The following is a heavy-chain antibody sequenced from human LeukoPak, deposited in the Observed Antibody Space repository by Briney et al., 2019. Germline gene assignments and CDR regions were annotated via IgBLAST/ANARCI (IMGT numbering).Heavy chain of an antibody. V-gene: IGHV3-21*01. CDR1: GFTFSSYS. J-gene: IGHJ3*02. CDR3: AKIGSSWYWAFDI. Sequence: GGSLRLSCAASGFTFSSYSMNWVRQAPGKGLEWVSSISSSSSYIYYADPVKGRFTISRDNAKNSLYLQMNSLRAEDTAVYYCAKIGSSWYWAFDIWGQGTMVTISS. CDR2: ISSSSSYI. D-gene: IGHD6-13*01.